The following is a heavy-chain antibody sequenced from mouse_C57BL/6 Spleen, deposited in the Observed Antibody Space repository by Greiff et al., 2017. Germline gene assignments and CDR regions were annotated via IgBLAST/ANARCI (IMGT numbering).Heavy chain of an antibody. CDR3: AGAYYCNYYYARDY. V-gene: IGHV1-82*01. CDR1: GYAFSSSW. D-gene: IGHD2-10*01. Sequence: QVQLQQSGPELVKPGASVKISCKASGYAFSSSWMNWVKQRPGKGLEWIGRIYPGDGDTNYNGKFKGKATLTAAKSSSTAYMHLRSLTSEDPAVHSCAGAYYCNYYYARDYWGQGTSVTVSS. CDR2: IYPGDGDT. J-gene: IGHJ4*01.